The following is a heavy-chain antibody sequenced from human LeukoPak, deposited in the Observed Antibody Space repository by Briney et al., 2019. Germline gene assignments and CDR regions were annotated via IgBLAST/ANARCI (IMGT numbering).Heavy chain of an antibody. D-gene: IGHD3-10*01. Sequence: PSETLSLTCTVSSGSISSSGLYWGWIRQPPGKGLEWIGSIYYSGITYYNPSLKSRVTISVDRSKNQFSLKLSSVTAADTAVYYCARGAYYYGTNALDYWGQGTLVTVSS. CDR2: IYYSGIT. CDR3: ARGAYYYGTNALDY. V-gene: IGHV4-39*07. J-gene: IGHJ4*02. CDR1: SGSISSSGLY.